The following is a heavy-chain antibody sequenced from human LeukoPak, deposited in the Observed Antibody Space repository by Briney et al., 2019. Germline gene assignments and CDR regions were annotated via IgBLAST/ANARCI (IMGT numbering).Heavy chain of an antibody. CDR1: GYTFSTYG. D-gene: IGHD6-13*01. J-gene: IGHJ4*02. CDR2: ISPYTFNT. CDR3: ARDERTAAAGTEGYFDY. Sequence: WASVKVSCKASGYTFSTYGISWVRQAPGQGLEWVGWISPYTFNTNPAQKFQDRVTMTTDTSTSTAYMVLSSLRSDDTAVYYCARDERTAAAGTEGYFDYWGQGTLVTVSS. V-gene: IGHV1-18*01.